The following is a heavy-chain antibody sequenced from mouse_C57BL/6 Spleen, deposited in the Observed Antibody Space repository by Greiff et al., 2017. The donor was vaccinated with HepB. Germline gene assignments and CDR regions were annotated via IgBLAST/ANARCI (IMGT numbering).Heavy chain of an antibody. CDR3: ARERFTTGFDY. Sequence: VQLQQSGPGLVKPSQTVFLTCTVTGISITTGNYRWSWIRQFPGNKLEWIGYIYYSGTITYNPSLTSRTTITSDTPKNQFFLEMNSLTAEDTATYYCARERFTTGFDYWGQGTTLTVSS. CDR2: IYYSGTI. CDR1: GISITTGNYR. V-gene: IGHV3-5*01. D-gene: IGHD1-1*01. J-gene: IGHJ2*01.